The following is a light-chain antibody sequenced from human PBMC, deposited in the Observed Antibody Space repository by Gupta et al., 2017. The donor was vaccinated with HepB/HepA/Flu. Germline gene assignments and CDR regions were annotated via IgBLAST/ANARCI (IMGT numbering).Light chain of an antibody. Sequence: QSPLTQPASVAGSPGQSIPISCGGTSSDVGRYNLVSWYQQHPGNVPKLIIYEVSKRPSGVSNRSSCSNAGNTASLTISVLQAEDEADYYCGSYAGSRSFVVFGGGTKLTVL. J-gene: IGLJ2*01. CDR2: EVS. V-gene: IGLV2-23*02. CDR3: GSYAGSRSFVV. CDR1: SSDVGRYNL.